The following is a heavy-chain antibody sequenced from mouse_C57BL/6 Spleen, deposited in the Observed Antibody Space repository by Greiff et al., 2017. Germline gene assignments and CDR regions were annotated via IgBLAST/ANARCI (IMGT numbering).Heavy chain of an antibody. V-gene: IGHV5-9*01. CDR2: ISGGGGNT. CDR3: ARQKYYARDY. J-gene: IGHJ4*01. CDR1: GFTFSSYT. Sequence: DVQLVESGGGLVKPGGSLKLSCAASGFTFSSYTMSWVRQTPEKRLEWVATISGGGGNTYYPDSVKGRFTISRDNAKNTLYLQMSSLRSEDTALYYCARQKYYARDYWGQGTSVTVSS.